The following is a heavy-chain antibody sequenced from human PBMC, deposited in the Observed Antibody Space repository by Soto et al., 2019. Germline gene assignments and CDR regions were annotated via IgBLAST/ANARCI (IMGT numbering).Heavy chain of an antibody. CDR1: GGTFSSYA. D-gene: IGHD6-13*01. Sequence: QVQLVQSGAEVKKPGSSVKVSCKASGGTFSSYAINWVRQAPGQGLEWMGGIIPIFGTANYEQKFQGRVTITAAEFTTSAYMELSSRRFEDTAVHHCARGSHELSYWGQGTLVTVSS. J-gene: IGHJ4*02. CDR3: ARGSHELSY. CDR2: IIPIFGTA. V-gene: IGHV1-69*01.